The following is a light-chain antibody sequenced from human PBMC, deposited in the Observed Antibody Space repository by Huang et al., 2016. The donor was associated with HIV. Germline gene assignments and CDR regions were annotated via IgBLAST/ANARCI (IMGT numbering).Light chain of an antibody. CDR1: QSLLYNLNNKNY. CDR2: WSS. J-gene: IGKJ1*01. V-gene: IGKV4-1*01. CDR3: QQYYASPQT. Sequence: DIVMTQSPDSLSVPPGGRATINCKSSQSLLYNLNNKNYLAWFQQRPGQPPKLLFHWSSSRESGIPDRFKASGSGTGFTLSIDNLEADDAATYYCQQYYASPQTFGQGTRV.